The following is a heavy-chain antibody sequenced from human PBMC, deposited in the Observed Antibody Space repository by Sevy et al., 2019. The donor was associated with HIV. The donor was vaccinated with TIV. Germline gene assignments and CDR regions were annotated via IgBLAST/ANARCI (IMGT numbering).Heavy chain of an antibody. V-gene: IGHV4-59*13. J-gene: IGHJ4*02. CDR2: IYYSGST. D-gene: IGHD6-13*01. CDR3: ARGDSSSWYFDY. CDR1: GGSISSYY. Sequence: SETLSLTCTVSGGSISSYYWSWIRQPPGKGLEWIGYIYYSGSTNYNPPLKSRVTISVDTSKNQFSLKLSSVTAADTAVYYCARGDSSSWYFDYWGQGTLVTVSS.